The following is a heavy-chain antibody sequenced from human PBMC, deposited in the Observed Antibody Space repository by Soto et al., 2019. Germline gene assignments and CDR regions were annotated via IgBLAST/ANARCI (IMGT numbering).Heavy chain of an antibody. CDR1: GFTFSSYA. CDR3: AKDGPTMVYAFDY. Sequence: EVQLLESGGGLVQPGGSLRLSCAASGFTFSSYAMSWVRQAPGKGLEWVSAISGSGGSTYYADSVKGRFTISRDNTKNRLYLQIDSLRAEDTAVYYCAKDGPTMVYAFDYWGQGTLVTDSS. CDR2: ISGSGGST. J-gene: IGHJ4*02. V-gene: IGHV3-23*01. D-gene: IGHD2-8*01.